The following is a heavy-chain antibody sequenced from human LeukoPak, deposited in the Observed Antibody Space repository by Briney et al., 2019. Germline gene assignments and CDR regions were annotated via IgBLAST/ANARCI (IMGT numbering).Heavy chain of an antibody. CDR3: AKGQYCSGGSCYPVSIPAEAFDI. D-gene: IGHD2-15*01. V-gene: IGHV3-33*03. J-gene: IGHJ3*02. CDR2: IWYDGSNK. Sequence: PGGSLRLSCAASGFTFSSYGMHWVRQAPGKGLEWGAVIWYDGSNKYYADSVKGRFTISRDKSKNTLYLQMNSLRAEDTAVYYCAKGQYCSGGSCYPVSIPAEAFDIWGQGTMVTVSS. CDR1: GFTFSSYG.